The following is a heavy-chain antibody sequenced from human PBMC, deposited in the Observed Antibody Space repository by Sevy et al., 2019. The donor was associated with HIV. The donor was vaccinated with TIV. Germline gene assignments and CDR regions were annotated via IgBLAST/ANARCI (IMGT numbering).Heavy chain of an antibody. J-gene: IGHJ4*02. Sequence: SETLSLTCTVSGGSISSSSYYWGWIRQPPGKGLEWIGSIYYSGSTNYNPSLKSRVTISVETSKNQFSLKLSSVTAADTAVYYCARMDIAVAGSYTFDYWGQGTLVTVSS. CDR3: ARMDIAVAGSYTFDY. V-gene: IGHV4-39*01. CDR2: IYYSGST. D-gene: IGHD6-19*01. CDR1: GGSISSSSYY.